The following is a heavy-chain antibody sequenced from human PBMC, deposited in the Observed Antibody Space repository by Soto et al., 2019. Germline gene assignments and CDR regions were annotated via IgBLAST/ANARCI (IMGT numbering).Heavy chain of an antibody. CDR1: GFSFSNYA. Sequence: EVQLLESGGALVQPGGSLRLSCAASGFSFSNYALSWVRQAPGKGLEWVSTFSAGGRTYYADSVKGRFTIARDSSQNTGPLEISIPRPEDTAVYYCAKESMPEHYGDTLFDYWGQGTRVTVSS. J-gene: IGHJ4*02. V-gene: IGHV3-23*01. CDR2: FSAGGRT. D-gene: IGHD4-17*01. CDR3: AKESMPEHYGDTLFDY.